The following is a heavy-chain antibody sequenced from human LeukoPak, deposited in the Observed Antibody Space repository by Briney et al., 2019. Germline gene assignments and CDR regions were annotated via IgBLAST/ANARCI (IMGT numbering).Heavy chain of an antibody. D-gene: IGHD1-7*01. V-gene: IGHV3-53*04. Sequence: GGSLRLSCAASDFSVNSYNMTWVRQAPGRGLEWLSLFYSDGKISYADPVRGRFTTSRHSSKNTLSLQMDSVREEDAAVYYCATTVQTRDDAFHIWGQGTMVTVSS. J-gene: IGHJ3*02. CDR1: DFSVNSYN. CDR2: FYSDGKI. CDR3: ATTVQTRDDAFHI.